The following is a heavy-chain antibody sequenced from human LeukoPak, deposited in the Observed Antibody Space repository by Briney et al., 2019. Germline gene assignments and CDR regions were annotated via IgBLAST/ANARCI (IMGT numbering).Heavy chain of an antibody. CDR2: IYYSGRT. V-gene: IGHV4-39*01. D-gene: IGHD1-1*01. Sequence: SETLSLTCTVSGGSISSSSYYWGWIRQPPGKGLEWIGSIYYSGRTYYNPSLKSRVTISVDTSKNQFSLKLSSVTAADPAVYYCARLQYTNPDYWGQGTLVTVSS. CDR1: GGSISSSSYY. CDR3: ARLQYTNPDY. J-gene: IGHJ4*02.